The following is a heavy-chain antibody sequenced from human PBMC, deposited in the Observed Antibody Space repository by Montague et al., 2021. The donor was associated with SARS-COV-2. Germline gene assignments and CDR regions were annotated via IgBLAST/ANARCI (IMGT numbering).Heavy chain of an antibody. CDR3: ARGGEIDVWAPFGH. CDR2: ISSDTLHT. Sequence: SLRLSCATSGFTFSRNSINWVRQAPGKGLEWVSTISSDTLHTFYAVSVKGRFTISRDNAKNELYLQMNSLRAEDMAVYYCARGGEIDVWAPFGHWGQGTLVTVSS. V-gene: IGHV3-21*01. J-gene: IGHJ4*02. D-gene: IGHD3-16*01. CDR1: GFTFSRNS.